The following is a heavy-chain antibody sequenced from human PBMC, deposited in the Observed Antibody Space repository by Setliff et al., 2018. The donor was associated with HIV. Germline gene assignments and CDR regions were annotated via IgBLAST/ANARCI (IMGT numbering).Heavy chain of an antibody. J-gene: IGHJ4*02. CDR2: IKQDGSQT. D-gene: IGHD4-17*01. CDR3: TRELRCAKY. CDR1: GFTFSSYW. V-gene: IGHV3-7*01. Sequence: PGGSLRLSCAASGFTFSSYWMQWVRQAPGKGLEWVANIKQDGSQTYYVDSVKGRFTISRDNAKNSLHLQMNSLRVEDTAVYYCTRELRCAKYWGQGTLVTVSS.